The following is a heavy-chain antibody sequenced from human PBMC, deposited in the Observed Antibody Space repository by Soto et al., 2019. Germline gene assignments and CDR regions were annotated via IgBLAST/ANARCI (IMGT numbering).Heavy chain of an antibody. CDR1: GFTFSNYT. Sequence: PGGALRLLCAASGFTFSNYTMHWVRQAPGKGLEWVALISYDEIDKYFADAVKGRFTISRDNSKNTLYLQMDSPRAEDTAVYYCAGRSGSSDYWGRGTLVTVSS. CDR2: ISYDEIDK. J-gene: IGHJ4*02. CDR3: AGRSGSSDY. D-gene: IGHD3-10*01. V-gene: IGHV3-30*04.